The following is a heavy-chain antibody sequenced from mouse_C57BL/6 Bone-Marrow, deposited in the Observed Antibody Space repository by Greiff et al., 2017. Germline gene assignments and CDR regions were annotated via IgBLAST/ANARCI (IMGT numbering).Heavy chain of an antibody. J-gene: IGHJ2*01. V-gene: IGHV1-61*01. CDR1: GYTFTSYW. CDR3: AREGSSGPGYFDY. CDR2: IYPSDSET. D-gene: IGHD3-2*02. Sequence: QVQLQQPGAELVRPGSSVKLSCKASGYTFTSYWMDWVKQRTGQGLEWIGNIYPSDSETHYNQKFKDKATVTVDKSSSTAYMQLSSLTSEDSAVYDCAREGSSGPGYFDYWGQGTTLTVSS.